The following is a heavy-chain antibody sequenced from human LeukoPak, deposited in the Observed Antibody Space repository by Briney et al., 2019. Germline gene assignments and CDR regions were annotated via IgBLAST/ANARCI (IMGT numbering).Heavy chain of an antibody. D-gene: IGHD6-19*01. CDR2: IYPGESDT. CDR1: GYSFTRYW. J-gene: IGHJ4*02. CDR3: ARRGSGYSSGWSFDY. V-gene: IGHV5-51*01. Sequence: GESLKISCKGSGYSFTRYWIGWVRQMPGKGLEWMGTIYPGESDTRYSPSFQGQVTISADKSINTAYLQWSSLKASDTAMYYCARRGSGYSSGWSFDYWGQGTLVTVSS.